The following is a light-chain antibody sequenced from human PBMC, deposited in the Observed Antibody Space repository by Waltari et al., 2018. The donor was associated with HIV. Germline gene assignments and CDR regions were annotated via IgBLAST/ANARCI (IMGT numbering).Light chain of an antibody. CDR1: QSVSTN. J-gene: IGKJ2*01. CDR2: DAS. Sequence: EVVMTQYPATLSVSPGERATLSCRASQSVSTNLAWYQQKPGQAPRLLIYDASTGVTGLPARFSGSGSGTEFTLTISSLQSEDFALYYCQQYKNWPLYTFGQGTKLEI. V-gene: IGKV3-15*01. CDR3: QQYKNWPLYT.